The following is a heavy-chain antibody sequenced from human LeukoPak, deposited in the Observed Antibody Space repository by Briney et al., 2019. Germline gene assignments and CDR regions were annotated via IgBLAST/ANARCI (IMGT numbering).Heavy chain of an antibody. CDR3: ARDVAYYYESSGYYSLGFDI. Sequence: GGSLRLSCAASGFTFNNYSMNWVRQAPGKGLKWVSSISSRSNYIYYPDSVKGRFTISRDNAKNSLYLQMNGLRAEDTAVYYCARDVAYYYESSGYYSLGFDIWGQGTMVTVSS. D-gene: IGHD3-22*01. V-gene: IGHV3-21*01. J-gene: IGHJ3*02. CDR2: ISSRSNYI. CDR1: GFTFNNYS.